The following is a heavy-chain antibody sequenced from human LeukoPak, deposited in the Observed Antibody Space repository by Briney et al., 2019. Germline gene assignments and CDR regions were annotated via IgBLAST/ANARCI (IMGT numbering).Heavy chain of an antibody. CDR2: IFYTGDS. Sequence: SETLSLTCTVSGVSSSSSYWSWIRQPPGKGLEWIGYIFYTGDSNHNPSFKSRVSISLDTSKDQISLKLYSVTAADTAVYYCAKTVAGYWYFDLWGRGTLVTVSS. D-gene: IGHD6-19*01. J-gene: IGHJ2*01. CDR3: AKTVAGYWYFDL. V-gene: IGHV4-59*08. CDR1: GVSSSSSY.